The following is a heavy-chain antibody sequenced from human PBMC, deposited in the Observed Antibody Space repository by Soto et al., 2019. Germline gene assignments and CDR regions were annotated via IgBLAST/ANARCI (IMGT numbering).Heavy chain of an antibody. Sequence: ASVKVSCKASGYTFTGYYMHWVRQAPGQGLEWMGWINPNSGGTNYAQKFQGRVTMTRDTSISTAYMELSRLRSDDTAVYYCARDPDTAMDYYYYGMAVRGKGTTVTVSS. V-gene: IGHV1-2*02. CDR1: GYTFTGYY. J-gene: IGHJ6*04. D-gene: IGHD5-18*01. CDR3: ARDPDTAMDYYYYGMAV. CDR2: INPNSGGT.